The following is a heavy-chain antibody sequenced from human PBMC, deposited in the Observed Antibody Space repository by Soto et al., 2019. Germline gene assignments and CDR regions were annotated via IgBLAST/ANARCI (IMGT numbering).Heavy chain of an antibody. CDR3: AYRVTYRTSWDVGYFDP. V-gene: IGHV2-5*02. Sequence: QITLKESGPTLEEPTETLTLTCSFSGFSLTTSGVGVGWLRQAPGKALECLGIIYWDDDKRYNPSQKNRLTISKDTSKNQVVLSMTYMEPVDTATYFCAYRVTYRTSWDVGYFDPWGQGTLVTVSS. CDR1: GFSLTTSGVG. CDR2: IYWDDDK. J-gene: IGHJ5*02. D-gene: IGHD5-12*01.